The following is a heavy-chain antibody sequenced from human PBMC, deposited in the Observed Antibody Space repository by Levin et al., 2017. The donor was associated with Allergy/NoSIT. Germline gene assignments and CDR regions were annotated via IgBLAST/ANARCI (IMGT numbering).Heavy chain of an antibody. Sequence: GASVKVSCKASGYTFTSNYIHWVRQAPGQGLEWMGIINPSGGSTNYAQKFQGRVTMTRDTSTSTVYMELSSLRSEDTAVYYCAREDYVWGSYRYTNYYFDYWGQGTLVTVSS. CDR1: GYTFTSNY. J-gene: IGHJ4*02. V-gene: IGHV1-46*01. D-gene: IGHD3-16*02. CDR3: AREDYVWGSYRYTNYYFDY. CDR2: INPSGGST.